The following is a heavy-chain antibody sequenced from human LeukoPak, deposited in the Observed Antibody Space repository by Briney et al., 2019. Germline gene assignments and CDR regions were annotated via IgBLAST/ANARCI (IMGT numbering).Heavy chain of an antibody. D-gene: IGHD4-11*01. CDR3: ARVSRDFYSNYYYYGMDV. CDR2: IKQDGSEK. V-gene: IGHV3-7*01. Sequence: GGSLRLSCAASGFTFSSYWMSWVRQAPGKGLEWVANIKQDGSEKYYVDSVKGRFTISRDNAKNSLYLQMNSLRAEDTAVYYCARVSRDFYSNYYYYGMDVWGQGTTVTVSS. J-gene: IGHJ6*02. CDR1: GFTFSSYW.